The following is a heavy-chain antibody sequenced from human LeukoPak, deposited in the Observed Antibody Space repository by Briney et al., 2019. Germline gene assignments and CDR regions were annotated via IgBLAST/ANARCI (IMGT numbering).Heavy chain of an antibody. CDR1: GYAFITYG. D-gene: IGHD6-19*01. V-gene: IGHV1-18*01. J-gene: IGHJ1*01. CDR2: ISGFNGHA. Sequence: ASVKVSCKTSGYAFITYGVSWVRQAPGQGLEWLGGISGFNGHATYAPNVQGRLTLTTDASTRTVYMELRSLRSDDTAVYYCARESLIPAVGTEYFQDWGQGTLVTAS. CDR3: ARESLIPAVGTEYFQD.